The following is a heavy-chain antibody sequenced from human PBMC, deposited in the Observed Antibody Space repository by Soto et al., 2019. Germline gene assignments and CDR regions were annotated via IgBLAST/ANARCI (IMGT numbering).Heavy chain of an antibody. V-gene: IGHV4-59*12. CDR3: AREYTYGSNFFDC. CDR2: IYYSGST. CDR1: GGSISSYY. J-gene: IGHJ4*02. D-gene: IGHD5-18*01. Sequence: SETLSLTCTVSGGSISSYYWSWIRQPPGKGLEWIGYIYYSGSTYYNPSLKSRVIISVDTSKDQFSLSLTSVTAADTAVYYCAREYTYGSNFFDCWGQGALVTVS.